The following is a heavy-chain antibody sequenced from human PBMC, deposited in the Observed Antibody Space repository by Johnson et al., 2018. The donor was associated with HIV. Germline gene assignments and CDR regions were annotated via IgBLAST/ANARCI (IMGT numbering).Heavy chain of an antibody. CDR2: IKQDGSEK. CDR3: AREVAAVGDAFDI. Sequence: VQLVESGGGVVQPGGSLRLSYAASGFTFSSYWMSWVRQAPGKGLEWVANIKQDGSEKYYVDSVKGRFTISRDNAKNSLYLQMNSLRAEDTAVYYCAREVAAVGDAFDIWGQGTMVTVSS. J-gene: IGHJ3*02. V-gene: IGHV3-7*01. D-gene: IGHD6-13*01. CDR1: GFTFSSYW.